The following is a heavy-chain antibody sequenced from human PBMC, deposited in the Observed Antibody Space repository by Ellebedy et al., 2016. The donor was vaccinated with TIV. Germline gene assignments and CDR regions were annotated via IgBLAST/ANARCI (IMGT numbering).Heavy chain of an antibody. CDR1: GYTLSSYV. CDR2: INTDNHET. CDR3: ATSPHMWSLFDY. V-gene: IGHV1-3*04. Sequence: AASVKVSCKPSGYTLSSYVIHWVRQAPGQRLEWMGWINTDNHETKYSQKFQGRVTISRDTSASTAYMDLSRLTSEDTAVYYWATSPHMWSLFDYWGQGTQITVSS. D-gene: IGHD2-21*01. J-gene: IGHJ4*02.